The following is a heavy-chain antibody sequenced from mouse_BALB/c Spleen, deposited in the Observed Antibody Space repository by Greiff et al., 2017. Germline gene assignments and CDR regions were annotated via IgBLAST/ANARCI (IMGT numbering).Heavy chain of an antibody. J-gene: IGHJ2*01. Sequence: EVQLVESGAELVRSGASVKLSCTASGFNIKDYYMHWVKQRPEQGLELIGWIDPENGDTEYAPKFQGKATMTADTSSNTAYLQLSSLTSEDTAVYYCNALITTAYYFDYWGQGTTLTVSS. CDR1: GFNIKDYY. CDR3: NALITTAYYFDY. D-gene: IGHD1-2*01. CDR2: IDPENGDT. V-gene: IGHV14-4*02.